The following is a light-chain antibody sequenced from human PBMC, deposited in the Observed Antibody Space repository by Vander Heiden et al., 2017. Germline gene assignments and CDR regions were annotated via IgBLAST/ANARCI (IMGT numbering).Light chain of an antibody. CDR3: QQYNNWPPIT. Sequence: EIVMTQSPATLSVSPGERATLPCRASQSVNNNLAWYQQKPGQAPRLLIYGTSTRATGIPARFSGSGSGTEFTLIISSLQSEDFAVYYCQQYNNWPPITFGPGTKVDIK. J-gene: IGKJ3*01. CDR2: GTS. V-gene: IGKV3-15*01. CDR1: QSVNNN.